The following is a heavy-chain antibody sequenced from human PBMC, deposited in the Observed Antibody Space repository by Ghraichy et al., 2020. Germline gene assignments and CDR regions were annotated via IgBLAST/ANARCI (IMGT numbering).Heavy chain of an antibody. Sequence: SVKVSCKASGGTFSSYAISWVRQAPGQGLEWMGGIIPIFGTANYAQKFQGRVTITTDESTSTAYMELSSLRSEDTAVYYCASNDYSNFRGQLDYWGQGTLVTVSS. V-gene: IGHV1-69*05. CDR2: IIPIFGTA. D-gene: IGHD4-11*01. CDR3: ASNDYSNFRGQLDY. CDR1: GGTFSSYA. J-gene: IGHJ4*02.